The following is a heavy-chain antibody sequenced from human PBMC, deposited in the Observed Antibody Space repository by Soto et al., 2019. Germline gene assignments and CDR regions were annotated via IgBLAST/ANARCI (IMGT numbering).Heavy chain of an antibody. D-gene: IGHD5-18*01. V-gene: IGHV3-30*18. CDR2: ISYDGSNK. CDR1: GFTVTSYD. Sequence: GGSLRLSCAASGFTVTSYDINWVRQAPGKGLAWVAVISYDGSNKYYADSVKGRFTISRDNSKNTLYLQMNSLRAEDTAVYYCAKEAATAMCHYWGQGTLVTVS. J-gene: IGHJ4*02. CDR3: AKEAATAMCHY.